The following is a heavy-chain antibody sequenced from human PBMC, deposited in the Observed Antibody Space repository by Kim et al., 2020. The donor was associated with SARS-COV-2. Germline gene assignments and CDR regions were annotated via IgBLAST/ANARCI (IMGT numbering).Heavy chain of an antibody. J-gene: IGHJ4*02. CDR2: ISGSGGST. D-gene: IGHD3-10*01. Sequence: GGSLRLSCAASGFTFSSYAMSWVRQAPGKGLEWVSAISGSGGSTYYADSVKGRFTISRDNSKNTLYLQMNSLRAEDTAVYYCAKPRRGGSGSGDYFDYWGQGTLVTVSS. V-gene: IGHV3-23*01. CDR1: GFTFSSYA. CDR3: AKPRRGGSGSGDYFDY.